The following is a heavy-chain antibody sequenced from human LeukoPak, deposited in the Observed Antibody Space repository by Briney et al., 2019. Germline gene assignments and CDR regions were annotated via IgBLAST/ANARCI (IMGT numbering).Heavy chain of an antibody. CDR2: IRSDESNK. D-gene: IGHD1-26*01. J-gene: IGHJ4*02. CDR1: GFTFSNYG. CDR3: ANLLVGLPDY. V-gene: IGHV3-30*02. Sequence: PGGSLRLSCAASGFTFSNYGMHWVRQAPGKGLEWVAFIRSDESNKYYADSVKGRFTISRDDSKGTLYLQMNSLRAEDTAVYYCANLLVGLPDYWGQGTLVTVSS.